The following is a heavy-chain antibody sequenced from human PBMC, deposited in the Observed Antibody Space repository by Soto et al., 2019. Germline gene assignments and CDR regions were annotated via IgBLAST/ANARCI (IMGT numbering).Heavy chain of an antibody. V-gene: IGHV3-21*01. CDR3: ARDDLAAPAFYGMDV. Sequence: GGSLRLSCAASGFTFSSYSMNWVRQAPGKGLEWVSSISSSSSYIYYADSVKGRFTISRGNAKNSLYLQMNSLRAEDTAVYYCARDDLAAPAFYGMDVWGQGTTVTVSS. D-gene: IGHD6-13*01. CDR1: GFTFSSYS. J-gene: IGHJ6*02. CDR2: ISSSSSYI.